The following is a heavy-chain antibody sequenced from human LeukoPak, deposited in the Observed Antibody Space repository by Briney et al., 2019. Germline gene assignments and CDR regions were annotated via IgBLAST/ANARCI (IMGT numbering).Heavy chain of an antibody. J-gene: IGHJ4*02. CDR1: GFNFSRFG. V-gene: IGHV3-30*02. CDR2: IHYDGGSK. CDR3: ARGPSGYHNT. D-gene: IGHD5-12*01. Sequence: GGSLRLSCAASGFNFSRFGMHCVRQAPGKGLEWLAFIHYDGGSKYYADSVKGRFTISRDNSKNTLYLQMNSLRAEDTAVYYCARGPSGYHNTGGQGTLVTVSS.